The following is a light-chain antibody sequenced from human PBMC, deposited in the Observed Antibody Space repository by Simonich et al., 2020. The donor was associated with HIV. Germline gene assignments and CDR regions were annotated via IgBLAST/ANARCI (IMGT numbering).Light chain of an antibody. V-gene: IGKV1-17*03. Sequence: DIQMTQSPSAMSASVGDRVTITCRASKGISNNLAWFQQEPGKVPKRLIYAASTLHSGIPSSFSGSGSGTEFTLTISSLQPEDFATYYCLQHNSFPFTFGPGTKVDIK. CDR1: KGISNN. CDR3: LQHNSFPFT. J-gene: IGKJ3*01. CDR2: AAS.